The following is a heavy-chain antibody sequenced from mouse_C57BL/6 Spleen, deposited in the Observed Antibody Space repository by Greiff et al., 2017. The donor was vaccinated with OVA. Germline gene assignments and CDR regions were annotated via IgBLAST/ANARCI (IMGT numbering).Heavy chain of an antibody. J-gene: IGHJ4*01. CDR3: ARGGDAMDY. CDR1: GYAFSSSW. Sequence: VQLQQSGPELVEPGASVKISCKASGYAFSSSWMNWVKQRPGKGLEWIGRIYPGDGDTNYNGKFKGKATLTADKSSSTAYMQLSSLTSEDSAVYFCARGGDAMDYWGQGTSVTVSS. CDR2: IYPGDGDT. V-gene: IGHV1-82*01.